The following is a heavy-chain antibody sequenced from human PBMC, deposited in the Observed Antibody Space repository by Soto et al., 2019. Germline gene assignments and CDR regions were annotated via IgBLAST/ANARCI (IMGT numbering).Heavy chain of an antibody. CDR3: ARDLSITGTTTLDP. J-gene: IGHJ5*02. Sequence: ASVKVSCKASGYTFTTYGISWVRQAPGQGLEWMGWINTYIGNTNYAQKLQGRVTMTTDTSTSTAYMELRSLRSDDTAVYYCARDLSITGTTTLDPWGQGTLVTVSS. V-gene: IGHV1-18*04. CDR2: INTYIGNT. CDR1: GYTFTTYG. D-gene: IGHD1-20*01.